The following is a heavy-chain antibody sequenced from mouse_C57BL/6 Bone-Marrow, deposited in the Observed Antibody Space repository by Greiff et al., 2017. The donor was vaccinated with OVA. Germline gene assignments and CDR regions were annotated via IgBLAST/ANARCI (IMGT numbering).Heavy chain of an antibody. CDR1: GYTFTSYG. Sequence: QVQLKQSGAELARPGASVKLSCKASGYTFTSYGISWVKQRTGQGLEWIGEIYPRSGNTYYNEKFKGKATLTADNSSSTAYMELRSLTSEDSAVYFCARGEDSWFAYWGQGTLVTVSA. J-gene: IGHJ3*01. CDR2: IYPRSGNT. CDR3: ARGEDSWFAY. V-gene: IGHV1-81*01.